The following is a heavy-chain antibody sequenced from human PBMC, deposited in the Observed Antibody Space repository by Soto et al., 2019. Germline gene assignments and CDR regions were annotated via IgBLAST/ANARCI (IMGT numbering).Heavy chain of an antibody. D-gene: IGHD4-17*01. CDR3: ARDTYDDYGQVLDF. V-gene: IGHV3-30-3*01. CDR1: GFTFSSYA. J-gene: IGHJ4*02. CDR2: ISYDGSNK. Sequence: GGSLRLSCAASGFTFSSYAMHWVRQAPGKGLEWVAVISYDGSNKYYADTVKGRFTISRDNSKNTVYLQLNSLRAEDTALYYCARDTYDDYGQVLDFWGQGALVTVSS.